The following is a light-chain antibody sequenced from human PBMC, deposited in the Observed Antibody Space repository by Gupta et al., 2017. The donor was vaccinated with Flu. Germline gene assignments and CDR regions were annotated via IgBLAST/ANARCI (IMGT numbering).Light chain of an antibody. CDR3: QQTYNAPFT. V-gene: IGKV1-39*01. CDR1: ETITTY. J-gene: IGKJ3*01. Sequence: PSSLSASVGDRVTITCRASETITTYVNWYQQKPGKAPKLLIYAASRLHTGVPSRFSGSGSGTDFTLTISNLQPEDFATYSCQQTYNAPFTFGPATTVDIK. CDR2: AAS.